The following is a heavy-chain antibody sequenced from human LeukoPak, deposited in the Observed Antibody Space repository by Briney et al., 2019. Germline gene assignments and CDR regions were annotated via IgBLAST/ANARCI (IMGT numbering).Heavy chain of an antibody. J-gene: IGHJ4*02. CDR1: GYAFTRHY. CDR2: INPSGSST. CDR3: ARPRAAGPDYFDY. D-gene: IGHD6-13*01. Sequence: GASVEVSCKASGYAFTRHYMHWVRQAPGQGLEWMGLINPSGSSTIYAQKFQGRVTMTRDMSTSTDYMELSSLRSEDTAVYYCARPRAAGPDYFDYWGQGALVTVSS. V-gene: IGHV1-46*01.